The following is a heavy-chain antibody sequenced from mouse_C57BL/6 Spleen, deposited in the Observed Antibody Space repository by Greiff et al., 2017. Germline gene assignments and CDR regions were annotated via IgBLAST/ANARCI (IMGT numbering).Heavy chain of an antibody. Sequence: QVQLQQSGAELARPGASVKLPCKASGYTFTSYGISWVKQRTGKGLEWIGEIDPSSGNTYYNEKFKGKATLTADKSSSTAYMELRSLTSEDSAVYFCERRLPLDYWGQGTTLTVSS. V-gene: IGHV1-81*01. CDR3: ERRLPLDY. CDR1: GYTFTSYG. J-gene: IGHJ2*01. CDR2: IDPSSGNT. D-gene: IGHD2-2*01.